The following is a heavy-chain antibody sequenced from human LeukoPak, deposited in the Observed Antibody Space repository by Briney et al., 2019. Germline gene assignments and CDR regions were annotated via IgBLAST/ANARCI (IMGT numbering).Heavy chain of an antibody. D-gene: IGHD5-18*01. CDR2: ISSSGSTI. V-gene: IGHV3-11*04. Sequence: GGSLRLSCAASGFTFSDYYMSWIRQAPGKGLEWVSYISSSGSTIYYADSVKGRFTISRDNAKKSLYLQMNSLRAEDTAVYYCARRFAGYTYGSSPGLDYWGQGTLVTVSS. J-gene: IGHJ4*02. CDR1: GFTFSDYY. CDR3: ARRFAGYTYGSSPGLDY.